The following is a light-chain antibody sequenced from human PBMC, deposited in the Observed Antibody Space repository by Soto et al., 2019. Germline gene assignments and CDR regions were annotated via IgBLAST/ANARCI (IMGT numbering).Light chain of an antibody. Sequence: QSALTQPPSASGSLGQSVTISCSGTGSDVGGYNYVSWYQQHPGKAPKLMIYEVSKRPSGVPDRFSGSKSGNTASLTVSGLQAEDEADYYCSSYAGSNNLGVFGGGTKLTVL. CDR3: SSYAGSNNLGV. CDR2: EVS. V-gene: IGLV2-8*01. J-gene: IGLJ2*01. CDR1: GSDVGGYNY.